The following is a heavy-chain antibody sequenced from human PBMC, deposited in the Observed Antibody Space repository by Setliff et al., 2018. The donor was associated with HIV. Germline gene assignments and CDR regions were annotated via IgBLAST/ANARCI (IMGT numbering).Heavy chain of an antibody. D-gene: IGHD6-6*01. J-gene: IGHJ1*01. CDR2: IKEDGSEK. Sequence: PGGSLRLSCAASGFTISRSWMNWVRQAPGKGLEWVANIKEDGSEKNYVDSVKGRFAISRDNVKNSLFLQMNSLRAEDTAVYYCMAGHYRSSSGWGQGTLVTVSS. CDR1: GFTISRSW. CDR3: MAGHYRSSSG. V-gene: IGHV3-7*03.